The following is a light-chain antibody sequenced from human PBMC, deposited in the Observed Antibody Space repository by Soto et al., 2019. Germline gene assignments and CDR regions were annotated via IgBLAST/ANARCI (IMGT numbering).Light chain of an antibody. CDR2: GAS. J-gene: IGKJ1*01. Sequence: EIVLTQSPGTLSLSPGERDTLSCRASQSVSSNYLAWYQQKPGQAPRPLIYGASSRATGIPDRFSGSGAGKVFALTFFILEPEDFAVYYCQQYGSSPWTFGQGTKVDIK. CDR3: QQYGSSPWT. CDR1: QSVSSNY. V-gene: IGKV3-20*01.